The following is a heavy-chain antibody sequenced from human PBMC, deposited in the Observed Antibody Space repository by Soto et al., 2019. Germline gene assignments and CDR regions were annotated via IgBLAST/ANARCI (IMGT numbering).Heavy chain of an antibody. Sequence: EAHLVESGGGLVQPGGSLRLSCAASGFIFSDNPMNWVRLAPGKGLEWVSHIRSDGTTIYYADSVKGRFTISRDNAKNSLYLHMNSLRDEDTAIYYCVRDHDFAFDTWGQGTLVTVSS. CDR2: IRSDGTTI. V-gene: IGHV3-48*02. D-gene: IGHD2-21*02. CDR3: VRDHDFAFDT. J-gene: IGHJ4*02. CDR1: GFIFSDNP.